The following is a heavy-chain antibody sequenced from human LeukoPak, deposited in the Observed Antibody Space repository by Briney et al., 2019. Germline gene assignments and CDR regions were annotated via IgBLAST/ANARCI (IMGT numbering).Heavy chain of an antibody. J-gene: IGHJ4*02. CDR3: ARRSTMVRGVIIAYGRSGFDY. Sequence: SSETLFLTCAVYGGSFSGYYWSWIRQPPGKGLEWIGEINHSGSTNYNPSLKSRVTISVDTSKNQFSLKLSSVTAADTAVYYCARRSTMVRGVIIAYGRSGFDYWGQGTLVTVSS. D-gene: IGHD3-10*01. CDR2: INHSGST. V-gene: IGHV4-34*01. CDR1: GGSFSGYY.